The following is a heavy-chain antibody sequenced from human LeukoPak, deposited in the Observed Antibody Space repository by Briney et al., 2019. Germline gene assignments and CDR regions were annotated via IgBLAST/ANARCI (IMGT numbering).Heavy chain of an antibody. J-gene: IGHJ3*01. CDR2: MYYSGST. CDR3: ARDKGRHDSPV. D-gene: IGHD3-22*01. V-gene: IGHV4-39*07. CDR1: SGSISSSSCY. Sequence: PSETLSLTCTVSSGSISSSSCYWGWIRQPPGKGLEWIGSMYYSGSTSYNPSLKSRVTISVDTSKNQFSLRLSSVTAADTAVYYCARDKGRHDSPVWGQGTMVTVSS.